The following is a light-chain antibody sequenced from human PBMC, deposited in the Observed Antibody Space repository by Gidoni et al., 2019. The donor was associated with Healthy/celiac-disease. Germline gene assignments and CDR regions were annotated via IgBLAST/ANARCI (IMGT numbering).Light chain of an antibody. CDR1: QSISSY. CDR3: QQSYSTPWT. Sequence: DIQMTQSPSSLSASVGDRVTITCRASQSISSYLNWYQQKPGKAPKLLIYAASSLQIGVPSRFSGSGSGTDFTLTISSLQPADFATYSCQQSYSTPWTFGQWTKVEIK. J-gene: IGKJ1*01. CDR2: AAS. V-gene: IGKV1-39*01.